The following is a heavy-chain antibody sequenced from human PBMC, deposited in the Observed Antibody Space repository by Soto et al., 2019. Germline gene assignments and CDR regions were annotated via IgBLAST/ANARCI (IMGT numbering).Heavy chain of an antibody. CDR2: MNPNSGNK. CDR3: ARARQYDFWSGYEGNWFDP. D-gene: IGHD3-3*01. CDR1: GYTFTSYD. V-gene: IGHV1-8*01. J-gene: IGHJ5*02. Sequence: ASVKVSCKASGYTFTSYDINWVRQATGQGLEWMGWMNPNSGNKGYAQKFQGRVTMTRNTSISTAYMELSSLRSEDTAVYYCARARQYDFWSGYEGNWFDPWGQGTLVTVSS.